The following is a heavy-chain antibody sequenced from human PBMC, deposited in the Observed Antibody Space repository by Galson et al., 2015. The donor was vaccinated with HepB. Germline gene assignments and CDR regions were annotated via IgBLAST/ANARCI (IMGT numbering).Heavy chain of an antibody. D-gene: IGHD6-13*01. CDR3: ATTRAAADSYFTG. CDR1: GDSVSSNRAA. J-gene: IGHJ4*02. V-gene: IGHV6-1*01. Sequence: CAISGDSVSSNRAAWNWIRQSPSRGLEWLGRTYYRSKWYNDYAVSVKSRITINPDTSKNQFSLQLESMTPEDTAVYFCATTRAAADSYFTGWGQGTLVTVSS. CDR2: TYYRSKWYN.